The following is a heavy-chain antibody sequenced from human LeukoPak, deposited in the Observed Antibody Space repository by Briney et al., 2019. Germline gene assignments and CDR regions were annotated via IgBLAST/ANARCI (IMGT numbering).Heavy chain of an antibody. D-gene: IGHD6-19*01. Sequence: GGSLRLSCAASGFTVSSNYMSWVRQAPGKGLEWVSAISGSGGSTYYADSVKGRFTISRDNSKNTLYLQMNSLRAEDTAVYYCAKDQSPAVAGTVDYWGQGTLVTVSS. J-gene: IGHJ4*02. CDR3: AKDQSPAVAGTVDY. CDR2: ISGSGGST. V-gene: IGHV3-23*01. CDR1: GFTVSSNY.